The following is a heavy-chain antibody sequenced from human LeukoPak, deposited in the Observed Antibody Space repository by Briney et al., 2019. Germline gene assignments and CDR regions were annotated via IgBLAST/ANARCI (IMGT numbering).Heavy chain of an antibody. J-gene: IGHJ2*01. Sequence: SETLSLTCAVYGASFRAYYWSWIRQAPGKGREWIGEINDSGHGRYNASLKSRVTMSVDTSKNQLSLKLKSVTAADTAVYSCASSRDLYLDAFTSYWYFDVWGRGSLVTVPS. D-gene: IGHD3-16*01. V-gene: IGHV4-34*01. CDR1: GASFRAYY. CDR3: ASSRDLYLDAFTSYWYFDV. CDR2: INDSGHG.